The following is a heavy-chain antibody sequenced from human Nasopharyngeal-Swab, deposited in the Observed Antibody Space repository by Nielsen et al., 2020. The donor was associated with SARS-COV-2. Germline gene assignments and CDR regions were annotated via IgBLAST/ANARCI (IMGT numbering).Heavy chain of an antibody. CDR3: AHDSGTTLSYYYGMDV. D-gene: IGHD3-16*01. V-gene: IGHV1-69*13. CDR2: IVPIFGTT. Sequence: SVKVSCKASGGNFISHAISWVRQAPGQGLEWVGGIVPIFGTTDYAQHFQGRVTITADESTSTVYMELSSLRSDDTAVYYCAHDSGTTLSYYYGMDVWGQGTAVTVSS. J-gene: IGHJ6*02. CDR1: GGNFISHA.